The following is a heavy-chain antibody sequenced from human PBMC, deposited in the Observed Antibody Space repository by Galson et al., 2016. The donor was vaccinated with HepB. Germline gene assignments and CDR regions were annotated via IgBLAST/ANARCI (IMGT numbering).Heavy chain of an antibody. V-gene: IGHV4-39*07. D-gene: IGHD1/OR15-1a*01. J-gene: IGHJ6*02. CDR1: GGSISSSGFY. Sequence: SETLSLTCTVSGGSISSSGFYWAWFRQPPGKGLEWIGSIYYTGSTSYYESLKSRVTIFVDTSKSQFSLNLRSVTAADTAVYYCARDLEQYFYDMDVWGQGTTVTVSS. CDR3: ARDLEQYFYDMDV. CDR2: IYYTGST.